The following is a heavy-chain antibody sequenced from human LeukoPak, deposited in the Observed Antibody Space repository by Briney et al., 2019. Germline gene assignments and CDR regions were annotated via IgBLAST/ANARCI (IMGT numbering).Heavy chain of an antibody. Sequence: GGSLRLSCAASGFTFSNYGMNWVRQAPGKGLEWVSYISDSSSTIYYADSVEGRLTISRDNAKNSLYLQMNSLRAEDTAVYYCARWGATGYGDYWGQGTLVTVSS. CDR1: GFTFSNYG. J-gene: IGHJ4*02. D-gene: IGHD3-9*01. V-gene: IGHV3-48*03. CDR2: ISDSSSTI. CDR3: ARWGATGYGDY.